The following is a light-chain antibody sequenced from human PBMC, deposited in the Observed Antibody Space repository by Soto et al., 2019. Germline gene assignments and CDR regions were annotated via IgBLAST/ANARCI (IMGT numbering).Light chain of an antibody. CDR2: DAS. CDR1: QDISNY. J-gene: IGKJ4*01. V-gene: IGKV1-33*01. Sequence: DIQMTQSPSSLSASVGDRVTITCQASQDISNYLNWYQQKPGKAPKLLIYDASNLETGVPSRFSGSGSGPDFTFNISSRQPEDIATYYCKQSDKLPLTFGGGTKVEIK. CDR3: KQSDKLPLT.